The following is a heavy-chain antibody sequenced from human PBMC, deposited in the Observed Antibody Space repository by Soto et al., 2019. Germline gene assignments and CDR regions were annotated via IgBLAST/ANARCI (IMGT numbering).Heavy chain of an antibody. Sequence: ASVKVSCKASGYTFTSYAMHWVRQAPGQRLEWMGWINAGNGTTYYADSVKGRFTISRDNSKNTLYLQMSSLRAEDTAVYYCVNGGSGWYGYWGQGTLVTVSS. CDR3: VNGGSGWYGY. CDR1: GYTFTSYA. D-gene: IGHD6-19*01. J-gene: IGHJ4*02. CDR2: INAGNGTT. V-gene: IGHV1-3*01.